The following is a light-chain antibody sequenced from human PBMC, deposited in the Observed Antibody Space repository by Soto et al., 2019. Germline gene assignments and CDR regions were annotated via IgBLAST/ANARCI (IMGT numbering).Light chain of an antibody. CDR2: WAS. Sequence: DIVLTQSPDSLAVSLGERAIINCKSSQSVLDRSNNKNYLTWYQQKPGQPPKPLIYWASTREFGVPDRFSGSGSGTDFTLTISSLQAEDVALYYCQQYYAIPRTFGQGTKVKIK. V-gene: IGKV4-1*01. CDR3: QQYYAIPRT. CDR1: QSVLDRSNNKNY. J-gene: IGKJ1*01.